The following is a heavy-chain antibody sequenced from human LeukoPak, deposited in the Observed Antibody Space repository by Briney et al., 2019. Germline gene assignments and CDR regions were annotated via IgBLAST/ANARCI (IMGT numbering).Heavy chain of an antibody. CDR2: IGSGGGSR. J-gene: IGHJ4*02. CDR3: ASQSQVRYFDY. V-gene: IGHV3-23*01. Sequence: GGSLRLSCAASGFTFSIYAMSWVRQAPGKGLEWVSTIGSGGGSRYYADSVKGRFTISRDSSKNTLYLQMNSLRAEDTAVYYCASQSQVRYFDYWGQGTLVTVSS. CDR1: GFTFSIYA.